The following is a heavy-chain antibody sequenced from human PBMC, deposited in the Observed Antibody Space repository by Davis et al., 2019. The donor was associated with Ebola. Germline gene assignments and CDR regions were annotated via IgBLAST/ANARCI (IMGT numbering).Heavy chain of an antibody. CDR2: IWYDGSNK. Sequence: GGSLRLSCAASGFTFSSYGMHWVRQAPGKGLEWVAVIWYDGSNKYYADSVKGRFTISRDNSKNTLYLQMNSLRAEDTAVYYCAREHCSSTSCYKRFWFDPWGQGTLVTVSS. CDR1: GFTFSSYG. J-gene: IGHJ5*02. D-gene: IGHD2-2*01. CDR3: AREHCSSTSCYKRFWFDP. V-gene: IGHV3-33*01.